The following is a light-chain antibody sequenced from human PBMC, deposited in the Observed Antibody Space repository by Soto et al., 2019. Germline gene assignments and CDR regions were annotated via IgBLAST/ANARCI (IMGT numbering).Light chain of an antibody. Sequence: QSVLTQPPSVSGAPGQMVTISCTGSSSNIGAGYDVHWYQQLPGTAPKLLIYINSIRPSGVPGRFSGSKSGTSASLAITGLQAADEADYFCQSYDSSLSGYVFGTGTKVTVL. J-gene: IGLJ1*01. CDR3: QSYDSSLSGYV. V-gene: IGLV1-40*01. CDR1: SSNIGAGYD. CDR2: INS.